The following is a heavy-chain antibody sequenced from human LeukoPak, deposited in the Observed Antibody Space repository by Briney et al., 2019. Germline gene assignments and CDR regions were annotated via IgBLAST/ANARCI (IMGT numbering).Heavy chain of an antibody. D-gene: IGHD3-10*01. Sequence: SGPPLVKPSQTLTVTCTFSGFSLSTGRVAVGWIRQPPGKALEWLVLIYWDDGKRYSPSLRSRLTITKGSSPDEVVLKMTNMDPADTATYYCAHADPYNGYNWGQGALVTVSS. CDR3: AHADPYNGYN. CDR1: GFSLSTGRVA. V-gene: IGHV2-5*02. CDR2: IYWDDGK. J-gene: IGHJ4*02.